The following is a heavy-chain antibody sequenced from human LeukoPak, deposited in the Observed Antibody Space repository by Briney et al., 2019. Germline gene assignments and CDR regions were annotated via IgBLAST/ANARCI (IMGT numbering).Heavy chain of an antibody. CDR1: GGSISSSNW. Sequence: KASGTLSLTCAVSGGSISSSNWWSWVRQPPGKGLEWIGEIYHSGSTNYNPSLKSRVTISADKSKNQFSLKLSSVTAADTAVYYCARANWGEGTVRRVFDYWGQGTLVTVSS. J-gene: IGHJ4*02. V-gene: IGHV4-4*02. D-gene: IGHD7-27*01. CDR2: IYHSGST. CDR3: ARANWGEGTVRRVFDY.